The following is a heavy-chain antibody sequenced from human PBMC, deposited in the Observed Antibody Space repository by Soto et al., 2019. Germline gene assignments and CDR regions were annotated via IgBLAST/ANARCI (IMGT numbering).Heavy chain of an antibody. CDR2: VSSSSSTI. V-gene: IGHV3-48*02. D-gene: IGHD2-2*01. CDR1: GFTFSSYS. CDR3: ARVRMGPFVPAAFDY. J-gene: IGHJ4*02. Sequence: LRLSCAASGFTFSSYSMNWVRQAPGKGLEWVSYVSSSSSTIYYADSVKGRFTISRDNAKNSLYLQMNSLRDEDTAVYYCARVRMGPFVPAAFDYWGQGTLVTVSS.